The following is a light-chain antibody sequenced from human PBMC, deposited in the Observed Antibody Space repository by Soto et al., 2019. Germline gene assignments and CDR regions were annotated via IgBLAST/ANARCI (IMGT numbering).Light chain of an antibody. CDR2: AAS. CDR1: QDISTW. CDR3: QQANSFCALS. Sequence: DIQLTQSPSSVSASIGDSVTITCRASQDISTWLAWYQHKPGKAPKLLIFAASSLHTGVPSRFSGSGFWTDFTLKISGLQAEDFATYYFQQANSFCALSFGGGTHVEIK. V-gene: IGKV1D-12*01. J-gene: IGKJ4*01.